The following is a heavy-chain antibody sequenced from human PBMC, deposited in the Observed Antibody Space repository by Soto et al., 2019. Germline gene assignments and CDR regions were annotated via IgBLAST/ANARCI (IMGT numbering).Heavy chain of an antibody. D-gene: IGHD3-9*01. CDR2: INHSGST. V-gene: IGHV4-34*01. CDR3: ARDLRYFDWLFDY. Sequence: SETLSLTCAVYGGSFSGYYWSWIRQPPGKGLEWIGEINHSGSTNYNPSLKSRVTISVDTSKNQFSLKLSSVTAADTAVYYCARDLRYFDWLFDYWGQGTLVTVSS. CDR1: GGSFSGYY. J-gene: IGHJ4*02.